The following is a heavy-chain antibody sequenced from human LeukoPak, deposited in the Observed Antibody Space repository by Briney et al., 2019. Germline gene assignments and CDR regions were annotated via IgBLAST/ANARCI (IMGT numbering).Heavy chain of an antibody. CDR1: GYTFTSYY. D-gene: IGHD6-19*01. CDR2: INPSGGST. Sequence: ASVKVSCKASGYTFTSYYMHWVRQAPGQGLEWMGIINPSGGSTSYAQKFQGRVTMTEDTSTDTAYMELSSLRSEDTAVYYCATLSSGWYNDYWGQGTLVTVSS. CDR3: ATLSSGWYNDY. V-gene: IGHV1-46*01. J-gene: IGHJ4*02.